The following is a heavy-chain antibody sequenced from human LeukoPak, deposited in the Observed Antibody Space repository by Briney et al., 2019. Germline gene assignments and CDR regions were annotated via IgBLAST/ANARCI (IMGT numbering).Heavy chain of an antibody. J-gene: IGHJ4*02. D-gene: IGHD6-19*01. V-gene: IGHV6-1*01. CDR1: GDSVSSNSAA. CDR3: AGGGSSGWHELDY. Sequence: SQTLSLTCAISGDSVSSNSAAWNWIRQSPSRGLEWLGRTYYRSKWYSDYAVSVKSRMIINPDTSKNQFSLQLNSVTPEDTAVYYCAGGGSSGWHELDYWGQGTLVTVSS. CDR2: TYYRSKWYS.